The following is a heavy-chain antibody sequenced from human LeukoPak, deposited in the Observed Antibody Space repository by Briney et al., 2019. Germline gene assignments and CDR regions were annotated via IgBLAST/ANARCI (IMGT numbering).Heavy chain of an antibody. Sequence: GGSLRLSCAASGFTFSNYSMNWVRQAPGKGLEWVSYISSSSSTIYYADSVKGRFTISRDNAKNTLYLQMYSLRAEDTAVYYCARDRAIFGVVISDYWGQGTLVTVSS. D-gene: IGHD3-3*01. CDR3: ARDRAIFGVVISDY. V-gene: IGHV3-48*01. J-gene: IGHJ4*02. CDR2: ISSSSSTI. CDR1: GFTFSNYS.